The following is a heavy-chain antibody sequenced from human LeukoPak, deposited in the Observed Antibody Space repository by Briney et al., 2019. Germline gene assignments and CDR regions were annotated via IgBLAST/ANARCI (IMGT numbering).Heavy chain of an antibody. CDR3: ARMGSYCSGGSCYVWFDP. D-gene: IGHD2-15*01. J-gene: IGHJ5*02. CDR2: IYYSGST. CDR1: GGSISSYY. Sequence: SETLSLTCTVSGGSISSYYWSWIRQPPGKGLEWIGYIYYSGSTNYNPSLESRVTISVDTSKNQFSLKLSSVTAADTAVYYCARMGSYCSGGSCYVWFDPWGQGTLVTVSS. V-gene: IGHV4-59*01.